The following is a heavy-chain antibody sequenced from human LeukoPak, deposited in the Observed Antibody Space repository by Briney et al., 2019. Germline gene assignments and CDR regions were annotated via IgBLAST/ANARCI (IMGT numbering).Heavy chain of an antibody. V-gene: IGHV4-34*01. CDR3: ARRIVVVPAAKGGKLNNWFDP. CDR2: INHSGST. CDR1: GGSFSGYY. D-gene: IGHD2-2*01. J-gene: IGHJ5*02. Sequence: SETLSLTCAVYGGSFSGYYWSWIRQPPGKGLEWIGEINHSGSTNYNPSLKSRVTISVDTSKNQFSLKLSSVTAADPAVYYCARRIVVVPAAKGGKLNNWFDPWGQGTLVTVSS.